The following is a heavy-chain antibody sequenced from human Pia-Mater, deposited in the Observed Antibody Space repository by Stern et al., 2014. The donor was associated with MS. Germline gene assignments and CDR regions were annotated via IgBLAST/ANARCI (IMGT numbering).Heavy chain of an antibody. J-gene: IGHJ6*02. V-gene: IGHV1-69*12. CDR3: ARDGRHTDNYGLDV. Sequence: QVQLVQSGAEVKKPGSSVKVSCKASGGTFNVYAINWLRQAPGQGLEWMGGIIPIFGTATYAQKFQGRVTITADESPRTSSMQLSSLRYDDTAVYYCARDGRHTDNYGLDVWGQGTTVTVSS. CDR1: GGTFNVYA. D-gene: IGHD3-9*01. CDR2: IIPIFGTA.